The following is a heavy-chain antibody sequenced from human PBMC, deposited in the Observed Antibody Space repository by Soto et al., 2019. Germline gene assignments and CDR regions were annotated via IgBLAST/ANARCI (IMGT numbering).Heavy chain of an antibody. D-gene: IGHD6-19*01. V-gene: IGHV4-39*01. CDR1: GVSMTNRRYY. J-gene: IGHJ4*02. CDR3: AGNGSITTVPGGYFDC. Sequence: SETLSLTCTVSGVSMTNRRYYWGWIRQAPGKRPEWLASLYNSASTSYNPSLKSRLTISEDTSKNQFFLELSSVTAADTAVYYCAGNGSITTVPGGYFDCWGQGTLVTVSS. CDR2: LYNSAST.